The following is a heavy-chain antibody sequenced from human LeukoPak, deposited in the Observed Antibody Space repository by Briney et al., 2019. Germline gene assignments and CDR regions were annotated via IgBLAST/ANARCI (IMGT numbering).Heavy chain of an antibody. CDR3: AREAVAGTEYVGWYYYMDV. J-gene: IGHJ6*03. D-gene: IGHD6-19*01. CDR1: GGSISSSNW. CDR2: IYHSGST. V-gene: IGHV4-4*02. Sequence: PSETLSLTCAVSGGSISSSNWWSWVRQPPGKGLEWIGEIYHSGSTNYNPSLKSRVTISVDKSKNQFSLKLSSVTAADTAVYYCAREAVAGTEYVGWYYYMDVWGKGTTVTISS.